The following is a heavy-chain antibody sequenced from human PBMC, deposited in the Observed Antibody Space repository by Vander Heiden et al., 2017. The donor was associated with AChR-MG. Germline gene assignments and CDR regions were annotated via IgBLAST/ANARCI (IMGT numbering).Heavy chain of an antibody. Sequence: EVQLVASGGGLVQPGASLRPSCAASGFIFKDYWMTWVRQDPGKGLAWVANMNEDGSQKHYVASVEGRFTISRDNARNSLYRQMNSLRAEDTAVYYCASHSNWGFPSWGQGTLVTVSS. CDR1: GFIFKDYW. CDR3: ASHSNWGFPS. D-gene: IGHD4-4*01. J-gene: IGHJ5*02. CDR2: MNEDGSQK. V-gene: IGHV3-7*01.